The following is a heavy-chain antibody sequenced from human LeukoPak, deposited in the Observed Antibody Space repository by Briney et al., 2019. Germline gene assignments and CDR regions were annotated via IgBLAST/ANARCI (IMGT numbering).Heavy chain of an antibody. V-gene: IGHV4-31*03. CDR2: IYYRGST. CDR1: GGSINSDGYY. Sequence: PSQTLSLTCTVSGGSINSDGYYWSWIRQHPGKGLEWLGYIYYRGSTSYNPSLKSRVTISLDTSENQFSLKLTSVTAADTAVYYCARHGTIFGVVIPEYYFDYWGQGALVTVSS. J-gene: IGHJ4*02. D-gene: IGHD3-3*01. CDR3: ARHGTIFGVVIPEYYFDY.